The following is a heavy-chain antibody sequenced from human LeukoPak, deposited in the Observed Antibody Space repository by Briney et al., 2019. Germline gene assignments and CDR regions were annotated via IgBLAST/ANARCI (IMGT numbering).Heavy chain of an antibody. J-gene: IGHJ4*02. CDR2: IIPILGIA. Sequence: SVKVSCKASGGTFSSYAISWVRQAPGQGLEWMGRIIPILGIANYAQKFQGRVTITADKSTSTAYMELSSLRSEDTAVYYCARGRGYSSSCFDYWGQGTLVTVSS. CDR3: ARGRGYSSSCFDY. D-gene: IGHD6-6*01. V-gene: IGHV1-69*04. CDR1: GGTFSSYA.